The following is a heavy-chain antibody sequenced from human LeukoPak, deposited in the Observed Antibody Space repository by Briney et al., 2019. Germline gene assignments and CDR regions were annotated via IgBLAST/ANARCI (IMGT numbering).Heavy chain of an antibody. CDR2: ISSNGGST. CDR1: GFTFSSYA. D-gene: IGHD1-26*01. V-gene: IGHV3-64*01. J-gene: IGHJ4*02. Sequence: GGSLRLSFAASGFTFSSYAMHWVRQAPGKGLEYVSAISSNGGSTYYANSVKGRFTISRDNSKNTLYLQMGSLRAEDMAVYYCARDSGSPNPWYYFDYWGQGTLVTVSS. CDR3: ARDSGSPNPWYYFDY.